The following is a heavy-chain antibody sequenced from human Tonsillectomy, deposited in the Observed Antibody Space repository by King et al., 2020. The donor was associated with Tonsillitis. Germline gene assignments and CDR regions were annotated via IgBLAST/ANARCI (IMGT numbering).Heavy chain of an antibody. Sequence: VQLVESGGGLIQPGGSLRLSCAASGFTVSSNYMSWVRQAPGKGLECVSVIYSGGSTYYADSVKGRFIISRDNSKNTLYLQMNSLRAEVTAVYYCARDVAAAGFLWDWGQGTLVTVSS. CDR2: IYSGGST. V-gene: IGHV3-53*01. CDR1: GFTVSSNY. CDR3: ARDVAAAGFLWD. J-gene: IGHJ4*02. D-gene: IGHD6-13*01.